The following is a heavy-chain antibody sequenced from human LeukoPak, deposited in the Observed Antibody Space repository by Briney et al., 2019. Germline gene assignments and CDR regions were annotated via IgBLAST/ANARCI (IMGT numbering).Heavy chain of an antibody. D-gene: IGHD6-19*01. CDR1: GFTFSSYY. V-gene: IGHV3-21*01. CDR3: ARDRGSGWHTFDY. CDR2: ISSSSTYM. J-gene: IGHJ4*02. Sequence: GGSLTLSCAASGFTFSSYYMSWVRHAPGKGLEWVSSISSSSTYMFYADSVRGRFTISRDNAKNSLYLQMNSLRAEDTAVYYCARDRGSGWHTFDYWGQGTLVTVSS.